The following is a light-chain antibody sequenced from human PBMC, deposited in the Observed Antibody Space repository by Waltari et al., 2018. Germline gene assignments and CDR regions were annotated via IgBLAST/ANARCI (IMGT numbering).Light chain of an antibody. Sequence: QSALTQPASVSGSPGQSITISCPGSSNDIGGYDYVSWYQQYPGKAPKLILYDVNDRPSGVSGRFSGSKSANTASLAISGLQAEDEAYYFCCSYTTINTWVFGGGTYLTVL. J-gene: IGLJ3*02. V-gene: IGLV2-14*03. CDR3: CSYTTINTWV. CDR2: DVN. CDR1: SNDIGGYDY.